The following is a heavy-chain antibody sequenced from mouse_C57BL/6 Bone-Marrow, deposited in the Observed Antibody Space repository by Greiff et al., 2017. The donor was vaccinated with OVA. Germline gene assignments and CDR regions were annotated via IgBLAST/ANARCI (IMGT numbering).Heavy chain of an antibody. J-gene: IGHJ1*03. CDR2: IDPENGDT. CDR3: TTPITTVVDWYFDV. D-gene: IGHD1-1*01. V-gene: IGHV14-4*01. CDR1: GFNIKDDY. Sequence: VQLQQSGAELVRPGASVKLSCTASGFNIKDDYMHWVKQRPEQGLEWIGWIDPENGDTEYASKFQGKANITADTSSNTAYQQLSSLTSEDTAVYYCTTPITTVVDWYFDVWGTGTTVTVSS.